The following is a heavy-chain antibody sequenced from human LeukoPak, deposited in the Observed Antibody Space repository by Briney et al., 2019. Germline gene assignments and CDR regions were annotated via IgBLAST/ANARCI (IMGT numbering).Heavy chain of an antibody. CDR3: STFADDGY. V-gene: IGHV3-15*01. Sequence: PGGSLRLSCAASGFTFSNAWMSWVRQAPGKGLEWVGRIKSKKDGGTTDYATPVKGRFTISRDDSKNTVYLQMNSLKTEDTALYYCSTFADDGYWGQGTLVTVPS. D-gene: IGHD3-16*01. CDR2: IKSKKDGGTT. CDR1: GFTFSNAW. J-gene: IGHJ4*02.